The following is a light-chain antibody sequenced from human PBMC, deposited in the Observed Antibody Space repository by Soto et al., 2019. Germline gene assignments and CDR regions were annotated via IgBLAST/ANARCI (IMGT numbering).Light chain of an antibody. Sequence: QSVLTQPRSVSGSPGQSVTISCTGTSSDVAGYNYVSWYQQHPGKVPKLMIYDVNKRPSGVPDRFSGSKSGNTASLTISGLQAEDEADYYCCSYAGSYTLLFGGGTKVTVL. J-gene: IGLJ2*01. V-gene: IGLV2-11*01. CDR1: SSDVAGYNY. CDR3: CSYAGSYTLL. CDR2: DVN.